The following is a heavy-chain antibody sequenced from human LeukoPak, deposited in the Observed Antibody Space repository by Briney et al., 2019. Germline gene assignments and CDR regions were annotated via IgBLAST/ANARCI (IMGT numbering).Heavy chain of an antibody. J-gene: IGHJ3*02. CDR1: GGSFSGYY. CDR2: INHSGST. Sequence: PSETLSLTCAVYGGSFSGYYWGWIRQPPGKGLEWIGEINHSGSTNYNPSLKSRVTISVDTSKNQFSLKLSSVTAADTAVYYCARPRVRVRAFDIWGQGTMVTVSS. D-gene: IGHD3-10*01. V-gene: IGHV4-34*01. CDR3: ARPRVRVRAFDI.